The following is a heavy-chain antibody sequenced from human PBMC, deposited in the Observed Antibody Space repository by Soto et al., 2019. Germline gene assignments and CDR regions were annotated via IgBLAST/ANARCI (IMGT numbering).Heavy chain of an antibody. CDR3: AKGSSRKPYYYYGMYV. J-gene: IGHJ6*02. CDR2: ISGSGGST. V-gene: IGHV3-23*01. CDR1: GFTFSRYA. D-gene: IGHD6-13*01. Sequence: GGSLRLSCAASGFTFSRYAMSCVRQAPGKGLEWVSAISGSGGSTYYADSVKGRLTISRDNSKNTLYLQMNSLRAEDTAVYYCAKGSSRKPYYYYGMYVWGQGTTVTVSS.